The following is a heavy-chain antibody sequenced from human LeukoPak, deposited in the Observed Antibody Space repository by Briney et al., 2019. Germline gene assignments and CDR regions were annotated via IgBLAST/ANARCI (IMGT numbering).Heavy chain of an antibody. V-gene: IGHV1-69*05. CDR3: ARKVPAVSHLDY. J-gene: IGHJ4*02. CDR2: ITPIFGSA. D-gene: IGHD2-2*01. CDR1: GGTFSSYA. Sequence: SVKVSCKASGGTFSSYAISWVRQAPGQGLEWMGRITPIFGSANYAQKFQGRVTITTDESTSTAYMELSSLRSEDTAVYYCARKVPAVSHLDYWGQGTQVTVSS.